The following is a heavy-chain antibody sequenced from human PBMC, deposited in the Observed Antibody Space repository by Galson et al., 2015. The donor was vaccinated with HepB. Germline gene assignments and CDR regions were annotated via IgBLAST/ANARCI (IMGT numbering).Heavy chain of an antibody. Sequence: SVKVSCKASGYNFITYGISWVRQAPGQGLEWMGWISAYNGNTNYAQKFQGRVTMTIDTSTRTVYMDLRSLRFDDTAVYFCARGEPVVPAASLDYWGQGTLVTVSS. CDR2: ISAYNGNT. V-gene: IGHV1-18*01. D-gene: IGHD2-2*01. CDR1: GYNFITYG. J-gene: IGHJ4*02. CDR3: ARGEPVVPAASLDY.